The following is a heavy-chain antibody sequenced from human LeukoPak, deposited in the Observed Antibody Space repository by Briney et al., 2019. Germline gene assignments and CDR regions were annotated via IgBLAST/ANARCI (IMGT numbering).Heavy chain of an antibody. J-gene: IGHJ5*02. CDR1: GFTFSGYG. D-gene: IGHD2-21*01. CDR3: VRSDSSRFDP. Sequence: GGSLRLSCAASGFTFSGYGMHWVRQAPGKGLEWVTGIAYDGSRKHYADSVKGRFTIARDNSRYTVDLQMNSLRAEDTAVYHCVRSDSSRFDPWGQGTLVIVSS. CDR2: IAYDGSRK. V-gene: IGHV3-30*03.